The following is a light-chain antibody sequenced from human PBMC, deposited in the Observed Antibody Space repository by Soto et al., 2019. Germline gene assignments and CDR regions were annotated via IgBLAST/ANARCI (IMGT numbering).Light chain of an antibody. Sequence: ETVMTQSPATLSASPGEGAPLSCRASQSVNTNLAWYQQKPGQAPRLLIYGASNRATGIPDRFSGSGSGTDFTLTISRLEPEDFAVYYCQQYGSSGTFGQGTKVDIK. CDR1: QSVNTN. CDR2: GAS. CDR3: QQYGSSGT. J-gene: IGKJ1*01. V-gene: IGKV3-20*01.